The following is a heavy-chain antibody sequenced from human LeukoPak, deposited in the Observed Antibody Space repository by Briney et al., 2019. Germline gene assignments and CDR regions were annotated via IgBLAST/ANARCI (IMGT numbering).Heavy chain of an antibody. D-gene: IGHD6-13*01. CDR3: ARDGGQYSSSWKENWFDP. V-gene: IGHV3-21*01. Sequence: PGGSLRLSCAASGFTFSSYSMNWVRQAPGKGLEWVSSISSSSSYIYYADSVKGRFTISRDNAKNSLYLQMNSLRAEDTAVYYCARDGGQYSSSWKENWFDPWGQVTLVTVSS. CDR2: ISSSSSYI. CDR1: GFTFSSYS. J-gene: IGHJ5*02.